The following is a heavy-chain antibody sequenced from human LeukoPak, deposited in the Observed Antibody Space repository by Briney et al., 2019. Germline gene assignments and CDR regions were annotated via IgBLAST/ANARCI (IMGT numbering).Heavy chain of an antibody. Sequence: GGSLRLSCATSGFTFSSYGFHWVRQALGKRLEWVAVIWYDGSQKYYLDSVKGRFTISRDSFDNTVYLQMNGLRAEDTAVYYCARDLGHFSRGASYFDYWGQGALVTVSS. D-gene: IGHD4/OR15-4a*01. CDR2: IWYDGSQK. V-gene: IGHV3-33*01. CDR1: GFTFSSYG. CDR3: ARDLGHFSRGASYFDY. J-gene: IGHJ4*02.